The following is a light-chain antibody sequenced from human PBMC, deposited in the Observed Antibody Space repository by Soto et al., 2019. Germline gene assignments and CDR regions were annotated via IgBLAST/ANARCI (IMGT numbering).Light chain of an antibody. Sequence: DIQMTQSPSTLSASLGDRVTINCRASQTISSWLAWYQQKPGKAPKLLIYKASTLKSGVPSRFSGSGSGTEFTLTISSLQPDDFATYYCQHYNSYSEAFGQGTKVDTK. CDR1: QTISSW. V-gene: IGKV1-5*03. CDR2: KAS. CDR3: QHYNSYSEA. J-gene: IGKJ1*01.